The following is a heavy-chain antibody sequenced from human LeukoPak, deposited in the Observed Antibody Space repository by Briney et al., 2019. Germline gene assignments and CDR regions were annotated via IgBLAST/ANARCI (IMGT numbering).Heavy chain of an antibody. CDR3: ARGGYGDY. CDR1: GYTFTGYY. J-gene: IGHJ4*02. V-gene: IGHV1-2*06. Sequence: ASVKVSCKASGYTFTGYYMHWVRQAPGQGVEWMGRINPNSGGTNYEQKFQGRVTMTRDTSISTAYMALSRLRSAATAVYYCARGGYGDYWGQGTLVTVSS. CDR2: INPNSGGT. D-gene: IGHD5-12*01.